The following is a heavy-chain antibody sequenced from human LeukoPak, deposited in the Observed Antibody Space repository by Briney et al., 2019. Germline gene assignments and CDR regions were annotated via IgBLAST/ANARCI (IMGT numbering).Heavy chain of an antibody. V-gene: IGHV3-74*01. CDR1: GFTFSSYW. D-gene: IGHD6-19*01. CDR2: INSDGSST. J-gene: IGHJ5*02. Sequence: GGSLRLSCAASGFTFSSYWMHWVRQAPGKGLVWVSRINSDGSSTSYADSVKGRFTISRDNAKNTLYLQMNSLRAEDTAVYYCARDQRSGWYFLGNWFVPWGQGTLVTVSS. CDR3: ARDQRSGWYFLGNWFVP.